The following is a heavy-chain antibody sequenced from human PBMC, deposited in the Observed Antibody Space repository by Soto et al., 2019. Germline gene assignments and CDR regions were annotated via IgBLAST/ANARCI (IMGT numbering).Heavy chain of an antibody. D-gene: IGHD3-10*01. J-gene: IGHJ4*02. CDR2: ISYDGSNK. CDR3: ASDPYYYASGF. Sequence: PGGSLRLSCAASGFTFSSYGMHWVRQAPGKGLEWVAVISYDGSNKYYADSVKGRFTISRDNSKDTLYLQMNSLRAEDTAVYYCASDPYYYASGFWGQGTLVTVSS. CDR1: GFTFSSYG. V-gene: IGHV3-30*03.